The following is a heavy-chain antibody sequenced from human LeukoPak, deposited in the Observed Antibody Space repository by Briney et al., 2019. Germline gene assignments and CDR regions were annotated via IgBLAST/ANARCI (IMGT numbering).Heavy chain of an antibody. J-gene: IGHJ4*02. CDR3: ARDRKGWIQIDS. CDR2: IFDGGNT. Sequence: PSETLSLTCTVPGGSISSGGYYWSWIRQHPVKGLEWIGYIFDGGNTYYNPSLKSRVTISVDTSKNQLSLNLTSVTAADTAVFYCARDRKGWIQIDSWGQGTLVTVSS. V-gene: IGHV4-31*03. D-gene: IGHD5-18*01. CDR1: GGSISSGGYY.